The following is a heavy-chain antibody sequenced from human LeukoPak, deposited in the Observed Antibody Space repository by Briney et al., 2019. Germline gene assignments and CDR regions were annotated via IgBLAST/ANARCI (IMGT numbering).Heavy chain of an antibody. V-gene: IGHV3-48*03. Sequence: SGGSLRLSCAASGFTFSSYEMNWVRQAPGKGLEWVSYISSSGSTIYYADSVKGRFTISRDNAKNSLYLQMNSLRAEDTAVYYCARDQEYSSSWYGYFQHWGQGTLVTVSS. CDR3: ARDQEYSSSWYGYFQH. CDR2: ISSSGSTI. D-gene: IGHD6-13*01. CDR1: GFTFSSYE. J-gene: IGHJ1*01.